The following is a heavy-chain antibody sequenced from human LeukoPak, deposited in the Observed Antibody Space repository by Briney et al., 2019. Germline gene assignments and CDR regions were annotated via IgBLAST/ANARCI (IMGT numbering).Heavy chain of an antibody. CDR1: GFTYGDFA. CDR3: VKDIPTGEFVFDS. Sequence: GVSLSLSCAVCGFTYGDFAVHCVRHPRGEGVEWLSLLTRRDDMTHHPDSVKRQFTISRDNNANSLYLQMNSLRTEDTAVYYWVKDIPTGEFVFDSGGQGTLVSVS. D-gene: IGHD4-17*01. V-gene: IGHV3-43*01. CDR2: LTRRDDMT. J-gene: IGHJ4*02.